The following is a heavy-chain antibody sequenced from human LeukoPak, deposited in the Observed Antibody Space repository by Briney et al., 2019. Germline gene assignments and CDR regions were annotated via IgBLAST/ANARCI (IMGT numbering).Heavy chain of an antibody. D-gene: IGHD6-6*01. J-gene: IGHJ4*02. CDR2: IYYSGST. CDR1: GGSISSSSYY. Sequence: SETLSLTCTVSGGSISSSSYYWGWIRQPPGKGLEWIGSIYYSGSTYYNPSLKSRVTISVDTSKNQFSLKLSSVTAADTAVYYCARAVKAARFGHLDYWGQGTLVTVSS. CDR3: ARAVKAARFGHLDY. V-gene: IGHV4-39*07.